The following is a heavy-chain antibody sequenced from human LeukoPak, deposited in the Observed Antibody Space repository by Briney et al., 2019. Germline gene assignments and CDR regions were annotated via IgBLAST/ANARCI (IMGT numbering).Heavy chain of an antibody. Sequence: PVGSLRLSCAASGFTFSSYGMHWVRQAPGKGLEWVAFIRYDGSNKYYADSVKGRFTISRDNSKNTLYLQMNSLRAEDTAVYYCVTIRSYYFDYWGQGTLVTVSS. CDR1: GFTFSSYG. V-gene: IGHV3-30*02. J-gene: IGHJ4*02. D-gene: IGHD3-16*02. CDR3: VTIRSYYFDY. CDR2: IRYDGSNK.